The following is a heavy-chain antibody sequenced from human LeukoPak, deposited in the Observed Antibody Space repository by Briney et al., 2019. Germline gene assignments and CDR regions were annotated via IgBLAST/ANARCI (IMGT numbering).Heavy chain of an antibody. CDR1: GFTLRSYW. J-gene: IGHJ3*02. V-gene: IGHV3-74*01. CDR2: INSDGSST. Sequence: PGGTLRLSCAPSGFTLRSYWMHWVRQAPGNGLEWVSRINSDGSSTSYADSVKGRFTISRDNAKNTLYVQMNSLRAEDTAVYYCARDRNWGDYDIWGQGTMVTVSS. CDR3: ARDRNWGDYDI. D-gene: IGHD7-27*01.